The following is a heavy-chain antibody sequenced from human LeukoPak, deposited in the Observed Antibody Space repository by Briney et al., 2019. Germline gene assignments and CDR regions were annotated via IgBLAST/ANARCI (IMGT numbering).Heavy chain of an antibody. CDR1: GGSFSGYY. D-gene: IGHD6-13*01. CDR3: ARGGAAAGTLLFRCCWFDP. CDR2: INHSGST. V-gene: IGHV4-34*01. Sequence: SETLSLTCAVYGGSFSGYYWSWIRQPPGKGLEGMGEINHSGSTNYNPFLKSRVTISVDTSTHQFSLKLSSVTAADTAVYYCARGGAAAGTLLFRCCWFDPWGQGTLVTVSS. J-gene: IGHJ5*02.